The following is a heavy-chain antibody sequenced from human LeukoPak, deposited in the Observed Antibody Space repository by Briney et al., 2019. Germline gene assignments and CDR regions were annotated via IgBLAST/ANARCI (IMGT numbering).Heavy chain of an antibody. Sequence: ASQTLSLTCAVSGGSISSYYWSWIRQPAGKGLEWIGRIYTSGSTNYNPALKSRVTMSVDTSKNQFSQKLSSVTAADAAVYYCARVAVGGTFDYWGQGTLVTVSS. CDR1: GGSISSYY. CDR3: ARVAVGGTFDY. V-gene: IGHV4-4*07. CDR2: IYTSGST. J-gene: IGHJ4*02. D-gene: IGHD6-19*01.